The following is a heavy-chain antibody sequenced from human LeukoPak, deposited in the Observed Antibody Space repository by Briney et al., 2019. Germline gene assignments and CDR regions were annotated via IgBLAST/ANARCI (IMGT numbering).Heavy chain of an antibody. CDR2: INPNSGDA. D-gene: IGHD3-3*01. V-gene: IGHV1-2*02. Sequence: ASVKVSCKASGYTFTGYYIHWVRQAPGQGLEWMGWINPNSGDANYAQKFQGSITMTRDTSISTAYMELSRLRSDDTAVYYCARGTTIFGVAPPDYWGQGTLVTVSS. CDR1: GYTFTGYY. CDR3: ARGTTIFGVAPPDY. J-gene: IGHJ4*02.